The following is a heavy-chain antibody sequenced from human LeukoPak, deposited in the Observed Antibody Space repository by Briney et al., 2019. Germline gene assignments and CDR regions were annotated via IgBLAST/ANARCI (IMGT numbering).Heavy chain of an antibody. J-gene: IGHJ3*02. CDR2: IRYDGSNK. Sequence: GGSLRLSCAASGFTFSSYGMDWVRQAPGKGLEWVAFIRYDGSNKYYADSVKGRFTISRDNSKNTLCLQMNSLRAEDTAVYYCAKRGPYSWADAFDIWGQGTMVTVSS. CDR1: GFTFSSYG. D-gene: IGHD5-18*01. CDR3: AKRGPYSWADAFDI. V-gene: IGHV3-30*02.